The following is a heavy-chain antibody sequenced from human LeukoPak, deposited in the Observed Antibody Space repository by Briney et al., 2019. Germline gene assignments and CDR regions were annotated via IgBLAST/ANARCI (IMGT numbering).Heavy chain of an antibody. CDR2: IYYSGST. V-gene: IGHV4-61*08. J-gene: IGHJ6*02. D-gene: IGHD6-6*01. CDR3: ARASSIAAPAGYYGMDV. Sequence: PSETLSLTCTVSGGSISSGDYYWSWIRQPPGKGLEWIGYIYYSGSTNYNPSLKSRVTISVDTSKNQFSLKLSSVTAADTAVYYCARASSIAAPAGYYGMDVWGQGTTVTVSS. CDR1: GGSISSGDYY.